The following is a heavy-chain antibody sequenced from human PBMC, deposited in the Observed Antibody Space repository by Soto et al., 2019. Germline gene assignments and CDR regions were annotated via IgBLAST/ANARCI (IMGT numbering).Heavy chain of an antibody. CDR2: ISYDGSNK. D-gene: IGHD4-17*01. CDR3: ATSDYAPVTQHRGGMDV. J-gene: IGHJ6*02. V-gene: IGHV3-30*03. CDR1: GFTFSSYG. Sequence: QVQLVESGGGVVQPGRSLRLSCAASGFTFSSYGMHWVRQAPGKGLEWVAVISYDGSNKYYADSVKGRFTISRDNSKNTLYLQMNSLRAKDTAVYYCATSDYAPVTQHRGGMDVWGQGTTVTVSS.